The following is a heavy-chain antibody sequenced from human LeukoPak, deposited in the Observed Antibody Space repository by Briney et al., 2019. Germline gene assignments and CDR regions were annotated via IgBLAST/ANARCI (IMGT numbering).Heavy chain of an antibody. J-gene: IGHJ5*02. CDR2: INPSGGST. CDR3: ARDLGSTQMATNP. Sequence: ASVKVSCKASGYTFTSYYMHWVRQAPGQGLEWMGIINPSGGSTSYAQKFQGRVTMTRDTSTSTVYMELSSLRPEDTAVYYCARDLGSTQMATNPWGQGTLVTVSS. D-gene: IGHD5-24*01. CDR1: GYTFTSYY. V-gene: IGHV1-46*01.